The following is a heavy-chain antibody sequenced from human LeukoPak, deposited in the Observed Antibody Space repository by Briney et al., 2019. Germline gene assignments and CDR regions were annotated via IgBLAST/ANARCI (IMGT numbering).Heavy chain of an antibody. CDR2: INPSGGSA. V-gene: IGHV1-46*01. Sequence: ASVKVSCKASGYTFTSYYMHWVRQAPGQGLEWMGIINPSGGSASYAQKFQGRVTMTRDMSTSTVYMELSSLRSEDTAVYYCATPSGPTGMATISTDVWGKGTTVTVSS. CDR3: ATPSGPTGMATISTDV. CDR1: GYTFTSYY. D-gene: IGHD5-24*01. J-gene: IGHJ6*04.